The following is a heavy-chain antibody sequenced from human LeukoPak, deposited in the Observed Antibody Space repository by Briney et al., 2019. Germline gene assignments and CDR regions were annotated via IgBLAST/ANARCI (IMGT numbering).Heavy chain of an antibody. D-gene: IGHD7-27*01. CDR3: AKDVRAGDYYYYGMDV. Sequence: GGSLRLSCAASGFTFSSYAMSWVRQAPGKGLEWVPAISGSGGSTYYADSVKGRFTISRDNSKNTLYLQMNSLRAEDTAVYYCAKDVRAGDYYYYGMDVWGQGTTITVSS. CDR1: GFTFSSYA. V-gene: IGHV3-23*01. CDR2: ISGSGGST. J-gene: IGHJ6*02.